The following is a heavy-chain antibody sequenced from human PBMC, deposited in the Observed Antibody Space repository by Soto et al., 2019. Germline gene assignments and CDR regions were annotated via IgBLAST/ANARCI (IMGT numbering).Heavy chain of an antibody. V-gene: IGHV2-5*02. D-gene: IGHD6-19*01. CDR2: IYWDDDK. J-gene: IGHJ4*02. CDR1: GFSLSTSGVG. CDR3: AHRRIGVSQWNYGDFDY. Sequence: QITLKESGPTLVKPTQTLTLTCTFSGFSLSTSGVGVGWVRQPPGKALEWLVFIYWDDDKCYSPSLRSRLTITKDTSKNQVVLTMTNVDPVDTATYFCAHRRIGVSQWNYGDFDYWGQGTLVTVSS.